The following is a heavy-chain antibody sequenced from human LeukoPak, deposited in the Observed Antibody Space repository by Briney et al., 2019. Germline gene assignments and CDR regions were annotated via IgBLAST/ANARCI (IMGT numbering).Heavy chain of an antibody. J-gene: IGHJ4*02. CDR1: GFTFSSYG. Sequence: GGSLRLSCAASGFTFSSYGMHWLRQAPGKGLEWVAFIRYDGSNKYYADSVKGRFTISRDNSKNTLYLQMNSLRAEDTAVYYCAKVGEQWLVRGYFDYWGQGTLVTVSS. D-gene: IGHD6-19*01. CDR2: IRYDGSNK. CDR3: AKVGEQWLVRGYFDY. V-gene: IGHV3-30*02.